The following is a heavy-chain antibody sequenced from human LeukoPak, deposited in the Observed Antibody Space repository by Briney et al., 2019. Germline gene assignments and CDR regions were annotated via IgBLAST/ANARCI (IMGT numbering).Heavy chain of an antibody. CDR3: ARSLERPELHYLDL. CDR2: VSNDGSKK. CDR1: EFRFSTYA. Sequence: GGSLILSCVASEFRFSTYAMHWVRQPPGKGLEWVAIVSNDGSKKYYADSVKGRFAISRDNSKNTIYFQMNSLRFEDTAVYYCARSLERPELHYLDLWGQGTVVTVSS. V-gene: IGHV3-30*09. D-gene: IGHD1-14*01. J-gene: IGHJ4*02.